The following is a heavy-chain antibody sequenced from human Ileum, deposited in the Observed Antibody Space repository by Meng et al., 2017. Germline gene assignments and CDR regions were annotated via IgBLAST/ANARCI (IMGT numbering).Heavy chain of an antibody. CDR1: GFSFRSYA. Sequence: GGSLRLSCAASGFSFRSYAMSWVRQAPGKGLEWVSSISSGGITDYADSVKGRFSISRDNSNNSLYLEMNSLRAEDTAVYYCAKRLYSGSYYCLDSWGQGTLVTVSS. D-gene: IGHD1-26*01. J-gene: IGHJ4*02. V-gene: IGHV3-23*01. CDR2: ISSGGIT. CDR3: AKRLYSGSYYCLDS.